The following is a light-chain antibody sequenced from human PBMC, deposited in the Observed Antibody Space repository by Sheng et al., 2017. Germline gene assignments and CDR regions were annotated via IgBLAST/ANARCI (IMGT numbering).Light chain of an antibody. CDR1: QSVSIW. Sequence: DIQMTQSPSTLSASVGDRVTITCRASQSVSIWLAWYQQKPGKAPKLLISKSSNLETGVPSRFSGSGSGTEFSLTIASLQPDDFATYYCQQYNTYRTFGQRTRGGN. CDR3: QQYNTYRT. J-gene: IGKJ1*01. V-gene: IGKV1-5*03. CDR2: KSS.